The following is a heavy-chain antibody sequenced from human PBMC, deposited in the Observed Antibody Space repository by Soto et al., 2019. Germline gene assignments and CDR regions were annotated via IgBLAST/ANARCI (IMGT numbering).Heavy chain of an antibody. J-gene: IGHJ4*02. Sequence: QPGGSLRLSCAASGFSFSTYDMNWVRQAPGKGLEWISYISSSISTKHYADSVKGRFIISRDNAKSSLYLQMNSLRDEDAAVYYCARGRRYSGYGTDYWGQGTLVTVSS. CDR3: ARGRRYSGYGTDY. D-gene: IGHD5-12*01. CDR2: ISSSISTK. CDR1: GFSFSTYD. V-gene: IGHV3-48*02.